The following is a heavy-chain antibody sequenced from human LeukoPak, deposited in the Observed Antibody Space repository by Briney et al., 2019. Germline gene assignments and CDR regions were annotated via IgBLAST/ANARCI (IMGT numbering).Heavy chain of an antibody. V-gene: IGHV3-23*01. CDR1: GFTFSSYA. J-gene: IGHJ4*02. D-gene: IGHD3-10*01. CDR2: ISGSGGST. Sequence: PGGSLRLSCAASGFTFSSYATSWVRQAPGKGLEWVSAISGSGGSTYYADSVKGRFTISRDNSKNTLYLQMNSLRAEDTAVYYCAKDLSAFGNYGSGILDYWGQGTLVTVSS. CDR3: AKDLSAFGNYGSGILDY.